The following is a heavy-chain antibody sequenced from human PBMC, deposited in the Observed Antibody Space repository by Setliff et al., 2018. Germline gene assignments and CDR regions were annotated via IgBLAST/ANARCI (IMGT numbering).Heavy chain of an antibody. CDR2: ISSNGGST. J-gene: IGHJ6*03. V-gene: IGHV3-64D*09. CDR3: VKFGMGRYYNFWSGRNYYYYYYMDV. D-gene: IGHD3-3*01. Sequence: SGGSLRLSCSASGFTFSSYAMHWVRQAPGKGLEYVSAISSNGGSTYYADSVKGRFTISRDNSKNTLYLQMSSLRAEDTAVYYCVKFGMGRYYNFWSGRNYYYYYYMDVWGKGTTVTVSS. CDR1: GFTFSSYA.